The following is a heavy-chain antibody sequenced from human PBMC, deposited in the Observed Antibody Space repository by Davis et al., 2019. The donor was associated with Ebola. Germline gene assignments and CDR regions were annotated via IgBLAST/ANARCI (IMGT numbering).Heavy chain of an antibody. CDR3: ARQRQWLASGGMDV. Sequence: MPGGSLRLSCNVSGGSISSYYWSWIRQPPGKGLEWIGYIYYSGSTNYNPSLKSRVTISVDTSKNQFSLKLSSVTAADTAVYYCARQRQWLASGGMDVWGQGTTVTVSS. J-gene: IGHJ6*02. CDR2: IYYSGST. D-gene: IGHD6-19*01. V-gene: IGHV4-59*08. CDR1: GGSISSYY.